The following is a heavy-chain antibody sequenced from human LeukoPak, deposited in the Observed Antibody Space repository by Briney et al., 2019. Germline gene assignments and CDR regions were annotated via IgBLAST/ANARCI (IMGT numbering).Heavy chain of an antibody. D-gene: IGHD5-12*01. CDR1: GGTFSSYA. Sequence: ASVKVSCKASGGTFSSYAISWVRQAPGQGLEWMGGISGYNGNTNYAQKLQGRVSMTTDTSTTTAYMELRSLTSDDTALYYCARSSLGTITAGPFDYWGQGTLVTVSS. CDR2: ISGYNGNT. J-gene: IGHJ4*02. V-gene: IGHV1-18*01. CDR3: ARSSLGTITAGPFDY.